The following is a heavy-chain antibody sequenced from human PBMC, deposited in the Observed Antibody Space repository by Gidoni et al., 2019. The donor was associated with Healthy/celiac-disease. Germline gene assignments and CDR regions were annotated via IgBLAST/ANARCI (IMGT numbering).Heavy chain of an antibody. CDR1: GFTFSSYA. CDR2: ISGSGGST. D-gene: IGHD6-6*01. CDR3: AKAQQLAHSPRYGMDV. Sequence: EVQLLESGGGLVQPGGSLRLSCAASGFTFSSYAMSWVRQAPGKGLEWVSAISGSGGSTYYADSVKGRFTISRDNSKNTLYLQMNSLRAEDTAVYYCAKAQQLAHSPRYGMDVWGQGTTVTVSS. J-gene: IGHJ6*02. V-gene: IGHV3-23*01.